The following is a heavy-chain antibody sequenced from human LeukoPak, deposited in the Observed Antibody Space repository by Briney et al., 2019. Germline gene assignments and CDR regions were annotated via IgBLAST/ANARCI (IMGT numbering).Heavy chain of an antibody. CDR1: GGSISSYY. V-gene: IGHV4-59*08. CDR3: ARHRPGPYDY. Sequence: SETLSLTCTVSGGSISSYYWSWIRQPPGKGLEWIGYIYYSGSTNYNPSLKSRVTISVDTSKNQFSLKLSSVTAADTAVYCCARHRPGPYDYWGQGTLATVSS. J-gene: IGHJ4*02. CDR2: IYYSGST.